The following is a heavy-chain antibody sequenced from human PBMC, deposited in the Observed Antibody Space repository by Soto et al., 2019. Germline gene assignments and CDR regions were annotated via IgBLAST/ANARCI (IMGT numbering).Heavy chain of an antibody. V-gene: IGHV1-69*04. Sequence: SVKVSCKASGGTFSNDIITWVRQAPGQGLEWMGRIIPLLDIANYAQKFQGRVTITADKSTSTTYMELNSLRSEDTAVYYCVRDSPIGSTYSGYDGIDYWGQGTLVTVSS. J-gene: IGHJ4*02. D-gene: IGHD5-12*01. CDR1: GGTFSNDI. CDR2: IIPLLDIA. CDR3: VRDSPIGSTYSGYDGIDY.